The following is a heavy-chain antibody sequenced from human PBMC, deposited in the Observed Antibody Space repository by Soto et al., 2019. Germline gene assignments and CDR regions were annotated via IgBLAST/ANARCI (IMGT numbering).Heavy chain of an antibody. V-gene: IGHV3-49*03. CDR1: GFTSGEYA. D-gene: IGHD3-22*01. J-gene: IGHJ4*02. CDR2: IRSNLYGGTT. CDR3: SIAPDKFLPLNY. Sequence: GGSLRLSCTASGFTSGEYAMSWFRQAPGKGLEWVGFIRSNLYGGTTEYAASVKGRFTISRDDSQTIAYLHMKGLKTEDTAVYFCSIAPDKFLPLNYWGQGTLVTVSS.